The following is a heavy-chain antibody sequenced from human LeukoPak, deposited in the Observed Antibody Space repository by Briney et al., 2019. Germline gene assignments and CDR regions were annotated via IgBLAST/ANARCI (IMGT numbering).Heavy chain of an antibody. J-gene: IGHJ4*02. D-gene: IGHD2-2*02. CDR3: ARSYQPLLYAVDY. CDR2: IIPIFGTA. Sequence: SVKVSCKASGGTFSSYDISWVRQAPGQGLEWMGGIIPIFGTANYAQKFQGRVTITADESTSTAYMELSSLRSEDTAVYYCARSYQPLLYAVDYWGQGTLVTVSS. CDR1: GGTFSSYD. V-gene: IGHV1-69*13.